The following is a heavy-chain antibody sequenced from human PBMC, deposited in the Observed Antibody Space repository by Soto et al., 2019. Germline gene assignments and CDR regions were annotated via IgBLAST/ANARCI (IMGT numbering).Heavy chain of an antibody. J-gene: IGHJ4*02. CDR1: GFTFSSHA. V-gene: IGHV3-23*01. D-gene: IGHD6-19*01. CDR3: AKAGFSSGWSPSYFDY. Sequence: EVQLLESGGGLVQPGRSLRLSCAASGFTFSSHAMSWVRQAPGKGLEWVSAMSGTGGSTYYADSVKGRFTISRDNSKNTLYLQMNSLRVEDTAVFYCAKAGFSSGWSPSYFDYWGQGTLVTVSS. CDR2: MSGTGGST.